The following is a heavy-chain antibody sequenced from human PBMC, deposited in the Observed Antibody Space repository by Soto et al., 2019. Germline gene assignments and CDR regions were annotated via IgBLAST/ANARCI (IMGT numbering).Heavy chain of an antibody. D-gene: IGHD3-22*01. Sequence: SETLSLTCTVSGGSISSSSYYWGWIRQPPGKGLEWIGSIYYSGSTYYNPSLKSRVTISVDTSKNQFSLKLSSVTAADTAVYYCARLRITMIVVVITPSHFDYWGQGTLVTVSS. CDR1: GGSISSSSYY. CDR3: ARLRITMIVVVITPSHFDY. CDR2: IYYSGST. V-gene: IGHV4-39*01. J-gene: IGHJ4*02.